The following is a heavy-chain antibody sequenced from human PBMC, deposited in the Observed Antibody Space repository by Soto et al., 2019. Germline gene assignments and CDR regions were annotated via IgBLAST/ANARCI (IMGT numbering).Heavy chain of an antibody. Sequence: SETLSLTCTVSGGSISSYYWSWIRQPPGKGLEWIGYIYYSGSTNYNPSLKSRLAITEDTSKNQVVLTMTNMDPVDTATYYCAHSTRGHYEVFLDYWGQGILVTVSS. J-gene: IGHJ4*02. CDR3: AHSTRGHYEVFLDY. CDR1: GGSISSYY. D-gene: IGHD3-22*01. CDR2: IYYSGST. V-gene: IGHV4-59*03.